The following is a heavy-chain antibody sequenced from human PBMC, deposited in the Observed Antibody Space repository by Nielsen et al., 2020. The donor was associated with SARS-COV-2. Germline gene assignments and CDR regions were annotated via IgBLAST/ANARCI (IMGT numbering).Heavy chain of an antibody. Sequence: GGSLRLSCAASGFTFSSYGMHWVRQAPGKGLEWVAVISYDGSNKYYADSVKGRFTISRDNSKNTLYLQMNSLRAEDTAVYYCAKDEGARFLYYYYYMDVWGKGTTVTVSS. CDR2: ISYDGSNK. CDR1: GFTFSSYG. V-gene: IGHV3-30*18. D-gene: IGHD1-26*01. CDR3: AKDEGARFLYYYYYMDV. J-gene: IGHJ6*03.